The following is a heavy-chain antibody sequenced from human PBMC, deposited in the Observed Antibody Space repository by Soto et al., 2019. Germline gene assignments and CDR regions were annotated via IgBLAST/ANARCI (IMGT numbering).Heavy chain of an antibody. D-gene: IGHD3-10*01. CDR2: ASYDGSET. CDR3: VRDSGWPILNFDS. CDR1: GFDFRSYG. V-gene: IGHV3-30*03. J-gene: IGHJ4*02. Sequence: QVQLVESGGGVVQPGRSLRLACAASGFDFRSYGIHWVRQAPGRGLEWVAAASYDGSETYYADSAKGRFTVSKEISKNTVFLQMNALRHEATALYFCVRDSGWPILNFDSWGQGTLVTVSS.